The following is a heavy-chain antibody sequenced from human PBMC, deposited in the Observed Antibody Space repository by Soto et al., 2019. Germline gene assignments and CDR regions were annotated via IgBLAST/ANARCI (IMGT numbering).Heavy chain of an antibody. CDR3: ARATTGTIPFEGFDP. V-gene: IGHV1-46*01. CDR1: GYTFTSYY. CDR2: INPSGGST. J-gene: IGHJ5*02. D-gene: IGHD4-4*01. Sequence: QVQLVQSGAEVKKPGASVKVSCKASGYTFTSYYMHWVRQAPGQGLEWMGIINPSGGSTSYAQKFQGRVTMTRDTSTSTVYMELSSLRSEDTAVYYCARATTGTIPFEGFDPWGQGTLVTVSS.